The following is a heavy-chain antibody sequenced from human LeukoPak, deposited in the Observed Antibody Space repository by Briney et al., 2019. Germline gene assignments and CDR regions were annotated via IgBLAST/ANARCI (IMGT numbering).Heavy chain of an antibody. V-gene: IGHV3-53*01. D-gene: IGHD3-16*01. J-gene: IGHJ6*02. CDR1: GFTFSSYS. CDR3: ARLRGTMRGMDV. CDR2: IYSGGST. Sequence: GGSLRLSCAASGFTFSSYSMNWVRQAPGKGLEWVSVIYSGGSTYYADSVKGRFTISRDNSKNTLYLQMNSLRAEDTAVYYCARLRGTMRGMDVWGQGTTVTVSS.